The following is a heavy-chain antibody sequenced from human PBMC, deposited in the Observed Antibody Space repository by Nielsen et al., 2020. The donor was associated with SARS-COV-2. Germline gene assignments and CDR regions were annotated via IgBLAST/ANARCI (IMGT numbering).Heavy chain of an antibody. CDR1: GYSFTSYW. V-gene: IGHV5-10-1*01. Sequence: GESLKISCKGSGYSFTSYWISWVRQIPGKGLEWMGRIDPSDSYTNYSPSFQGHVTISADKSISTAYLQWSSLKASDTAMYYCARDAPKYSSGWYWFDPWGQGTLVTVSS. CDR2: IDPSDSYT. CDR3: ARDAPKYSSGWYWFDP. D-gene: IGHD6-19*01. J-gene: IGHJ5*02.